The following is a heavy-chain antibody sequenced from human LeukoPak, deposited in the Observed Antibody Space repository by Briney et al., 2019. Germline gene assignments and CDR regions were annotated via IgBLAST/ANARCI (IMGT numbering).Heavy chain of an antibody. Sequence: GASVKVSCKASGYTFTDNYTHWVRQAPGQGLEWMGRVNPDSGGINYAQKFQGRVTMTRDTSINTAFVELRRLRSDDTATYYCARAQNYHDRSGYSDDTFDVWGHGTMITVSS. J-gene: IGHJ3*01. CDR1: GYTFTDNY. D-gene: IGHD3-22*01. V-gene: IGHV1-2*06. CDR2: VNPDSGGI. CDR3: ARAQNYHDRSGYSDDTFDV.